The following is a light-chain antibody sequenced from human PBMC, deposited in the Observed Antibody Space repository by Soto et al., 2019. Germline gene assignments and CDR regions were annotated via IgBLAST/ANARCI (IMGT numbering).Light chain of an antibody. Sequence: VVTQSPATLSVFPWETATLSCRASQSVSSDFAWYQQRPGQAPRLLIYGASTRATGIPARFRGSGSGTEFRLTISSLQSEDFATYYCQQYNTWHPKMAFGRGTKVEIK. CDR1: QSVSSD. CDR3: QQYNTWHPKMA. V-gene: IGKV3-15*01. CDR2: GAS. J-gene: IGKJ1*01.